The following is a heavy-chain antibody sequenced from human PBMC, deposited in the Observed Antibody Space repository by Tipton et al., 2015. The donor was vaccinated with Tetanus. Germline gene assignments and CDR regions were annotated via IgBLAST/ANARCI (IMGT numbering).Heavy chain of an antibody. V-gene: IGHV5-51*01. J-gene: IGHJ2*01. CDR3: ARRLGPLTGDQIWHFDL. CDR1: GYKFGIYW. D-gene: IGHD7-27*01. Sequence: QLVQSGAEVKKSGESLKISCSGSGYKFGIYWIAWMRQMPGKGLEWMGIIYPGDSDTRYSPSFEGRVSISVDRFITTAYLQWRSLKASDTATYYCARRLGPLTGDQIWHFDLWGRGPPVAVSS. CDR2: IYPGDSDT.